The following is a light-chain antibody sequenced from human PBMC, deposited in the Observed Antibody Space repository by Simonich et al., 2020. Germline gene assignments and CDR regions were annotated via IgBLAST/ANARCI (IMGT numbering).Light chain of an antibody. CDR1: QSVLYSSNNKNY. CDR2: CAA. V-gene: IGKV4-1*01. J-gene: IGKJ2*01. CDR3: QKYYSTPYT. Sequence: DIVMTQSPDSLAVSLGERATINCKSSQSVLYSSNNKNYLAWYQLKPGQPPKLLISCAATRESGVHDRFSGRGSGTDVTLTISSMQAEDVAVYYCQKYYSTPYTFGQGTKLEIK.